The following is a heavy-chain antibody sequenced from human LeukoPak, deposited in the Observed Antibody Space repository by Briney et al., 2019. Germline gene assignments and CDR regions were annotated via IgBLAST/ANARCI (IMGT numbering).Heavy chain of an antibody. D-gene: IGHD2-2*01. CDR2: IWYDGSNK. Sequence: GGSLRLSCAASGFTFSSYGMHWVRQAPGKGLEWVAVIWYDGSNKYYADSVKGRFTISRDNSKNTLYLQMNSLRAEDTAVYYCVRDCSSTSCYSHGFDYWGQGTLVTISS. CDR1: GFTFSSYG. V-gene: IGHV3-33*01. J-gene: IGHJ4*02. CDR3: VRDCSSTSCYSHGFDY.